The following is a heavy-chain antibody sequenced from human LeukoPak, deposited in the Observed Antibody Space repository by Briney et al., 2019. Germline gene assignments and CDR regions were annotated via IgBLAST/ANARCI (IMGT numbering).Heavy chain of an antibody. J-gene: IGHJ4*02. D-gene: IGHD4-17*01. Sequence: HPGRSLRLSCAASGFTFSSYGMHWVRQAPGKGLEWVAVIWYDGSNKYYADSVKGRFTISRDNSKNTLYLQMNSLRAEDTAVYHCAKDLDYGDLPGYYFDYWGQGTLVTVSS. CDR1: GFTFSSYG. CDR3: AKDLDYGDLPGYYFDY. CDR2: IWYDGSNK. V-gene: IGHV3-33*06.